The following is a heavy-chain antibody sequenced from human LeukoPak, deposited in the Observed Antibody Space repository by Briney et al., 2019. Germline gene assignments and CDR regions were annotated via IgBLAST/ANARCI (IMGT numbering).Heavy chain of an antibody. V-gene: IGHV4-39*07. Sequence: SETLSLTCTVSGGSIASSSNYWVWIRQPPGKGLEWIGNIYYSGNTYYNPSLKSRVTISVDTSRNQFSLNLASVTAADTAVYYCTRDRGQWLVDYWGQGTLVTVSS. CDR3: TRDRGQWLVDY. J-gene: IGHJ4*02. CDR1: GGSIASSSNY. D-gene: IGHD6-19*01. CDR2: IYYSGNT.